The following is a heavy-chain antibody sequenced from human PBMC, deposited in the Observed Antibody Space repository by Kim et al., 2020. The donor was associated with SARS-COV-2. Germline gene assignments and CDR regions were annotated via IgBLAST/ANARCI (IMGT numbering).Heavy chain of an antibody. J-gene: IGHJ4*02. D-gene: IGHD6-19*01. CDR2: IGSVPTDT. CDR1: GFPFSSYT. CDR3: ARRDGGWFHF. Sequence: GGSLRLSCVASGFPFSSYTFSWVRQARGKGLEWISYIGSVPTDTNYADSVKGHLTISRDNDKDSIYLQMSNLRDGDTAVYYCARRDGGWFHFWGQGTLVTVSS. V-gene: IGHV3-11*06.